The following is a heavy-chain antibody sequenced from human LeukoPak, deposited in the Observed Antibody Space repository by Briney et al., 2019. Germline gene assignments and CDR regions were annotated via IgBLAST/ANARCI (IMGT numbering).Heavy chain of an antibody. CDR1: GFTFSSYG. CDR2: ISYDGSNK. CDR3: AKDSSAVAGIYYYGMDV. Sequence: GGSLRLSCAASGFTFSSYGMHWVRQAPGKGLEWVAVISYDGSNKYYADSVKGRFTISRDNSKNTLYLQMNSLRAEDTAVYYCAKDSSAVAGIYYYGMDVWGQGTTVTVSS. D-gene: IGHD6-19*01. V-gene: IGHV3-30*18. J-gene: IGHJ6*02.